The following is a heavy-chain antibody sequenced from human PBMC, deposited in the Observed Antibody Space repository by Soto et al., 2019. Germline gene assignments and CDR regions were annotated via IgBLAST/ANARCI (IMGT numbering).Heavy chain of an antibody. CDR3: ARGPHSLSL. CDR1: GFTFSSYE. J-gene: IGHJ4*02. D-gene: IGHD4-4*01. CDR2: ISSSGSTI. Sequence: GGSLRLSCAASGFTFSSYEMNWVRQAPGKGLEWVSYISSSGSTIYYADSVKGRFTISRDNAKNSLYLQMNSLRAEDTAVYYCARGPHSLSLWSQGTLVTVSS. V-gene: IGHV3-48*03.